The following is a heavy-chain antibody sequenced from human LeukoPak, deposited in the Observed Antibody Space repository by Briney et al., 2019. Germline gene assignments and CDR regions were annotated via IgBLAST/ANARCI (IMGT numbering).Heavy chain of an antibody. J-gene: IGHJ4*02. D-gene: IGHD3-22*01. Sequence: TSETLSLTCGVSGGSISNTNWWTWFRQPPGKGLEWIGEVNLQGSTNYNPSLKSRVAISVDKSENHISLKLTSVTAADTAVYYCARMHYYDSSGYGGFDYWGQGTLVTVSS. CDR3: ARMHYYDSSGYGGFDY. CDR2: VNLQGST. CDR1: GGSISNTNW. V-gene: IGHV4-4*02.